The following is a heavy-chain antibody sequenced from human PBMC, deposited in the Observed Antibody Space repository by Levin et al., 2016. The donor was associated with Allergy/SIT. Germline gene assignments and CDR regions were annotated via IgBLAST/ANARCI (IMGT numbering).Heavy chain of an antibody. V-gene: IGHV3-30*03. CDR3: ARDWGRIAAAGTPGDY. D-gene: IGHD6-13*01. J-gene: IGHJ4*02. CDR2: ISYDGSNK. CDR1: GFTFSSYG. Sequence: GESLKISCAASGFTFSSYGMHWVRQAPGKGLEWVAVISYDGSNKYYADSVKGRFTISRDNSKNTLYLQMNSLRAEDTAVYYCARDWGRIAAAGTPGDYWGQGTLVTVSS.